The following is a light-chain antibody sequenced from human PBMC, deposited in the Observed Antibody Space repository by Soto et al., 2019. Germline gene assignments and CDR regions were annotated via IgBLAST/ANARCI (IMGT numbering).Light chain of an antibody. J-gene: IGKJ4*01. CDR1: QDINSY. V-gene: IGKV1D-16*01. CDR3: QQYNIYPLA. Sequence: DVQMTQSPSSLSASVGDRVTITCRASQDINSYLAWYQQKPGNAPKSLIYAASSLQTGVPSRFSGSESGTDFTLTINNLQPEDSATYYCQQYNIYPLAFGGGKKVEIK. CDR2: AAS.